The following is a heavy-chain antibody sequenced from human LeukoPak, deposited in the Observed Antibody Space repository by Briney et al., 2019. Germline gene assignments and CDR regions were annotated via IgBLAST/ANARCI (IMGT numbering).Heavy chain of an antibody. CDR3: ASDLWFGRPNTLDY. Sequence: GGSLRLSCAASGFTFSDYYMSWIRQAPGKGLEWVSYISSSGSTIYYADSVKGRFTISRDNAKNSLYLQMNSPRAEDTAVYYCASDLWFGRPNTLDYWGQGTLVTVSS. J-gene: IGHJ4*02. CDR1: GFTFSDYY. V-gene: IGHV3-11*01. CDR2: ISSSGSTI. D-gene: IGHD3-10*01.